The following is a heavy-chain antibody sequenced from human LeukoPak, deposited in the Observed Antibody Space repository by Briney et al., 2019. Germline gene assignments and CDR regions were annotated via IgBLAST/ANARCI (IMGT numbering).Heavy chain of an antibody. CDR2: IYYSGST. D-gene: IGHD5-12*01. Sequence: SETLSLTCTVSGGSISSYYWSWIRQPPGKGLEWIGYIYYSGSTNYNPSLKSRVTISVDTSKNQFSLKLSSVTAADTAVYHCARDQGYSGYWGQGTLVTVSS. J-gene: IGHJ4*02. V-gene: IGHV4-59*01. CDR1: GGSISSYY. CDR3: ARDQGYSGY.